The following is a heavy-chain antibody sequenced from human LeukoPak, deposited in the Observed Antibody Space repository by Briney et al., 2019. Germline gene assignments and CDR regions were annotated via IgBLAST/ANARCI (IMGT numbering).Heavy chain of an antibody. Sequence: GGSLRLSCAASGFTFSSYWMSWVRQAPGKGLEWVANIKQDGSEKYYVDSVKGRFTISRDNAKNSLYLQMNSLRAEDTAVYYCARRYTANPYYFDYWGQGTLVTVSS. J-gene: IGHJ4*02. V-gene: IGHV3-7*01. CDR1: GFTFSSYW. D-gene: IGHD5-18*01. CDR2: IKQDGSEK. CDR3: ARRYTANPYYFDY.